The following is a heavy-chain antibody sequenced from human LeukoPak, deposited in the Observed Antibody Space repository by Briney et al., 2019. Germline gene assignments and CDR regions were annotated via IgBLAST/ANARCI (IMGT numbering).Heavy chain of an antibody. J-gene: IGHJ5*02. V-gene: IGHV3-11*03. CDR1: GFSFSDYY. D-gene: IGHD6-13*01. CDR2: ISGSTSYT. CDR3: AKTLVAAPGSKGGP. Sequence: GGSLRLSCAASGFSFSDYYMSWIRQAPGKGLEWVLYISGSTSYTDYADSVKGRFTISRDNAKNSLYLQMNSLRAEDTAVYYCAKTLVAAPGSKGGPWGQGTLVTVSS.